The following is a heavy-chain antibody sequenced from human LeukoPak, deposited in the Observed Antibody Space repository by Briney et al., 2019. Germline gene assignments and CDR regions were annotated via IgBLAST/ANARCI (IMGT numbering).Heavy chain of an antibody. CDR1: GFTFGGSA. D-gene: IGHD5-12*01. V-gene: IGHV3-73*01. CDR3: TTGYVVTSDAFDI. Sequence: PGGSLRLSCAASGFTFGGSAMHWVRQASGKGLEWVGRIRSKANSYATAYAASVKGRFTISRDDSKNTAYLQMNSLKTEDTAVYYCTTGYVVTSDAFDIWGQGTMVTVSS. J-gene: IGHJ3*02. CDR2: IRSKANSYAT.